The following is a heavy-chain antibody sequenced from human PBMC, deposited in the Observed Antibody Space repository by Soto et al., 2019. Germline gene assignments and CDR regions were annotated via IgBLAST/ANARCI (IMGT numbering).Heavy chain of an antibody. J-gene: IGHJ6*02. CDR1: GFKFSTFS. V-gene: IGHV3-48*02. Sequence: EMQLVESGGGSVQPGDSLRLSCEASGFKFSTFSVNWVRQAPGKGLEWLSYISSSGETVFYADAVQGRFTTSRDNAKNSLFLQMIGLRDEDTAVYFCARSRGLILGADYGLDVWGRGTTVTV. CDR2: ISSSGETV. CDR3: ARSRGLILGADYGLDV. D-gene: IGHD1-26*01.